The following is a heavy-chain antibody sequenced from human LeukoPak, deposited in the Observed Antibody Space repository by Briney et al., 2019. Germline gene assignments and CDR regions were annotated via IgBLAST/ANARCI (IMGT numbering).Heavy chain of an antibody. CDR1: GFTFSIYA. J-gene: IGHJ4*02. Sequence: GSLRLSCAASGFTFSIYAMSWVRQAPGKGLDWVSAISRSGGSSTYYADSVKGRFTISRDNSKNTLYLQMNSLRAEDTAIYYCANSAAVGTFYWGQGTLVTVSS. V-gene: IGHV3-23*01. CDR3: ANSAAVGTFY. CDR2: ISRSGGSST. D-gene: IGHD6-13*01.